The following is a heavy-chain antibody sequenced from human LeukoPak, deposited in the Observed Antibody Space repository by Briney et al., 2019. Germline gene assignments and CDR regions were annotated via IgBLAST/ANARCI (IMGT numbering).Heavy chain of an antibody. V-gene: IGHV3-74*01. CDR1: GFTFSNYW. CDR2: INREGRSA. Sequence: PGGSLRLSCAASGFTFSNYWMYWVCQAPGKSPVWVSRINREGRSATYADSVKGRFTISRDNANNTLFLQMINLRVDDTAVYYCAREEMEVAGLQYWGQGTLVTVSS. D-gene: IGHD6-19*01. CDR3: AREEMEVAGLQY. J-gene: IGHJ4*01.